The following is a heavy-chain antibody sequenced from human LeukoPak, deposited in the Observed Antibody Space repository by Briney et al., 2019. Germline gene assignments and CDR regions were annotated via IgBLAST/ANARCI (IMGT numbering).Heavy chain of an antibody. CDR3: ARDLIVINFDWHHWYFDL. CDR2: ISSDGSKT. CDR1: GFAFNTYS. Sequence: PGGSLRLSCAASGFAFNTYSLHWVRQAPDTGLEWMAGISSDGSKTYYTHSVQDRFTISRDNSKNTLYLQMNSRRAEDTAVYYCARDLIVINFDWHHWYFDLWGRGTLVTVSS. V-gene: IGHV3-30*10. J-gene: IGHJ2*01. D-gene: IGHD3-9*01.